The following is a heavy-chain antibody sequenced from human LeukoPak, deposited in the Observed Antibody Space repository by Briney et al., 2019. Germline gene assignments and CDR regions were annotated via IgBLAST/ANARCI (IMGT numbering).Heavy chain of an antibody. Sequence: PGRSLRLSCAASGFTFSSYGMHWVRQAPGKGLEWVAVISYDGSNKYYADSVKGRFTISRDNSKNMLYLQMNSLRVEDTAEYYCARVGTRLVRALYYYMDVWGRGTTVTVSS. V-gene: IGHV3-30*03. D-gene: IGHD6-6*01. CDR1: GFTFSSYG. CDR3: ARVGTRLVRALYYYMDV. CDR2: ISYDGSNK. J-gene: IGHJ6*03.